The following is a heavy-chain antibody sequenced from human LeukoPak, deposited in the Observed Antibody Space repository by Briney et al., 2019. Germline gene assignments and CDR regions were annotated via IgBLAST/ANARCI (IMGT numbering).Heavy chain of an antibody. CDR3: ARGIGDRFRLQHVIDY. V-gene: IGHV1-46*01. Sequence: GASVKVSCKASGYTFTSYYMHWVRQAPGQGLEWMGIINPSGDSTSYAQKFQGRVTMTRDMSTSTVYMELSSLRSEDTAVYYCARGIGDRFRLQHVIDYWGQGTLVTVSS. D-gene: IGHD2-21*02. CDR1: GYTFTSYY. CDR2: INPSGDST. J-gene: IGHJ4*02.